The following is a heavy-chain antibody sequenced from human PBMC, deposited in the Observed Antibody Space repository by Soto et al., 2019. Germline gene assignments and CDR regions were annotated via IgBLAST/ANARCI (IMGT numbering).Heavy chain of an antibody. V-gene: IGHV3-30*02. CDR1: GFIFSNNG. CDR2: MSYDGSDT. Sequence: GGSLRLSCVGSGFIFSNNGMHWVRQTPGKGLEWVAFMSYDGSDTFYADSVKGRFTISRDNSKNTLFLHMSNLRAEDTAMYFCAKEDPSGRYSLDYWGQGSQVTVSS. CDR3: AKEDPSGRYSLDY. D-gene: IGHD1-26*01. J-gene: IGHJ4*02.